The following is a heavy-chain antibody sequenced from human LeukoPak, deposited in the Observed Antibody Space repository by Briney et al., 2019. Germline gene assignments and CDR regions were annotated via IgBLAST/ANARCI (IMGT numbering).Heavy chain of an antibody. Sequence: ASVKVSCKASGYTFTSYYMHWVRQAPGQGLEWMGWINPNSGGTNYAQRFQGRVTMTRDTSISTAYMELSRLRSDDTAVYYCARDQIVGAPGAFDIWGQGTMVTVSS. V-gene: IGHV1-2*02. CDR1: GYTFTSYY. CDR2: INPNSGGT. J-gene: IGHJ3*02. CDR3: ARDQIVGAPGAFDI. D-gene: IGHD1-26*01.